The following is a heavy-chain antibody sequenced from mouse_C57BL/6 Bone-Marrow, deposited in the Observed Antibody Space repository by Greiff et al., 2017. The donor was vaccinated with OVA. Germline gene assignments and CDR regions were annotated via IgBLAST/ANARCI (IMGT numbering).Heavy chain of an antibody. CDR2: IYPRSGNT. J-gene: IGHJ1*03. CDR3: ARDLGLYWYFDV. V-gene: IGHV1-81*01. CDR1: GYTFTSYG. D-gene: IGHD4-1*01. Sequence: QVQLQQSGAELARPGASVKLSCKASGYTFTSYGISWVKQRTGQGLEWIGEIYPRSGNTYYNEKFKGKATLTADKSSSTAYMELRSLTSEDSAVYSCARDLGLYWYFDVWGTGTTVTVSS.